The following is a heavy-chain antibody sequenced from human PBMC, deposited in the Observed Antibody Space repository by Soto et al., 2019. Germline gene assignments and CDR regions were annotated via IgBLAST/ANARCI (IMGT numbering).Heavy chain of an antibody. CDR3: ARHLPYCGGDCYSLDY. CDR1: GGSISSYY. D-gene: IGHD2-21*02. J-gene: IGHJ4*02. V-gene: IGHV4-59*08. CDR2: IYYSAST. Sequence: QVQLQESGPGLVKPSETLSLTCTVSGGSISSYYWSWIRQPPGKGLEWIGYIYYSASTNYSPSLKSRVTFSVDTSKTQFSLNLRSVTAADTSVYYCARHLPYCGGDCYSLDYWGQGTLVTVSS.